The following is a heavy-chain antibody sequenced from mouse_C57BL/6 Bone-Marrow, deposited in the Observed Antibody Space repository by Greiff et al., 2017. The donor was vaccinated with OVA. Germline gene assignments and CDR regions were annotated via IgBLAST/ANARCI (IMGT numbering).Heavy chain of an antibody. V-gene: IGHV1-76*01. CDR1: GYTFTDYY. Sequence: VKVVESGAELVRPGASVKLSCKASGYTFTDYYINWVKQRPGQGLEWIARIYPGSGNTYYNEKFKGKATLTAEKSSSTAYMQLSSLTSEDSAVYFCARYYGSSFDYWGQGTTLTVSS. CDR2: IYPGSGNT. CDR3: ARYYGSSFDY. D-gene: IGHD1-1*01. J-gene: IGHJ2*01.